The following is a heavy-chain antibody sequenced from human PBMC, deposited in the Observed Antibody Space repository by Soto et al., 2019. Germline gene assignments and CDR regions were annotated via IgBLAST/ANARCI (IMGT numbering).Heavy chain of an antibody. V-gene: IGHV3-30*18. D-gene: IGHD3-3*01. CDR2: ISCDGSNK. Sequence: VPLVEHGGGVVQPGRYLRLSCAASGFTFSSYGMQWVRQAPGKGLEGVAVISCDGSNKDYADSVKGRFTISRDNSKTSLYLQRNSLRAEDTAVYSCAKDLYYDFWSGCPDYWGQGTLVTVSS. CDR1: GFTFSSYG. J-gene: IGHJ4*02. CDR3: AKDLYYDFWSGCPDY.